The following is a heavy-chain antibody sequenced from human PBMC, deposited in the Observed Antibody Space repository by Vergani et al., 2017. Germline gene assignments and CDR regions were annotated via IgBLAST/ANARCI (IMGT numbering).Heavy chain of an antibody. Sequence: QVQLVESVGGVFQPGGSLRLSCAASGYTFSTFGMHWVRQATGKGLEWVAFIRYDGSNKYYADSVKGRFTISRDTSKNTVYVQMSSLRTKDTAVYYCAKEHDAREDRLPDCWGQGTLVTVSS. J-gene: IGHJ4*02. V-gene: IGHV3-30*02. CDR2: IRYDGSNK. CDR1: GYTFSTFG. D-gene: IGHD5/OR15-5a*01. CDR3: AKEHDAREDRLPDC.